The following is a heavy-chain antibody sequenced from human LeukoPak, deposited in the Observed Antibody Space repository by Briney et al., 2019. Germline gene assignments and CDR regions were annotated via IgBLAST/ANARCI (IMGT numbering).Heavy chain of an antibody. CDR2: IYYSGST. CDR3: ASIKRGYCSSTSCYGDY. D-gene: IGHD2-2*01. V-gene: IGHV4-39*07. CDR1: GGSISSSSYY. Sequence: SETLSLTCTVSGGSISSSSYYWGWIRQPPGKGLEWIGSIYYSGSTYYNPSLKSRVTISVDRSKNQFSLKLSSVTAADTAVYYCASIKRGYCSSTSCYGDYWGQGTLVTVSS. J-gene: IGHJ4*02.